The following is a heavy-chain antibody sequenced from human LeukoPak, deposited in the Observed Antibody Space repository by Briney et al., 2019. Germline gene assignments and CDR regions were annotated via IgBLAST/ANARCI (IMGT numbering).Heavy chain of an antibody. D-gene: IGHD5-18*01. V-gene: IGHV4-59*01. CDR1: GGSISTYY. J-gene: IGHJ4*02. Sequence: PSETLSLTCTVSGGSISTYYWSWIRQPPGKGLEWIGHIYNSGGTDYSPSLKSRVTISVDTSKNQFSLKLTSVTAADTAMFYCARSSGGYTYGQRDYWGQGTLVTVSS. CDR2: IYNSGGT. CDR3: ARSSGGYTYGQRDY.